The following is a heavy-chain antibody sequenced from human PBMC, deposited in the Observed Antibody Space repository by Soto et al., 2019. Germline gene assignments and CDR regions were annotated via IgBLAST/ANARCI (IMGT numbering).Heavy chain of an antibody. CDR1: GFTFKESA. CDR2: ISDTGAST. J-gene: IGHJ4*02. D-gene: IGHD6-19*01. CDR3: AKGRGSGWAWYFDN. Sequence: EVRLLEAGGGLKQPGGSLRLSGAASGFTFKESAMNWVRQAPGKGLEWVASISDTGASTWYAESVRGRLSISRDNSKNTLYLQMNSLRGEDTAVYYCAKGRGSGWAWYFDNWGQGTLVTVSS. V-gene: IGHV3-23*01.